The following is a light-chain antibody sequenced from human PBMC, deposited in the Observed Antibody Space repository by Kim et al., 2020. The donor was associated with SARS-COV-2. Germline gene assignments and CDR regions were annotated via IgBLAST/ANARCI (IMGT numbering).Light chain of an antibody. J-gene: IGKJ1*01. CDR2: KAA. V-gene: IGKV1-5*03. Sequence: DIQMTQSPSTLSAFVGDRVNITCRASQGISTWLAWYQQKPGKAPKLVIHKAATLESGVPSRFSGSGSGTDFTLTISSLQPDDIATYFCQQYNTYPWTFGQGTKVDIK. CDR1: QGISTW. CDR3: QQYNTYPWT.